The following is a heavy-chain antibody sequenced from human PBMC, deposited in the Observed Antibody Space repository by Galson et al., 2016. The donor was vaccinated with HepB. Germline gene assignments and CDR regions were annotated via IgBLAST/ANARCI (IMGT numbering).Heavy chain of an antibody. CDR3: AKGGPEGTGTLDS. Sequence: SLRLSCAASGFIFSYDWMHWVRQTEGRGLTYIAHIDEDGSETSYADSVKGRFTISRDNAMDTVYLQMDRLRADDTGVYFCAKGGPEGTGTLDSWGQGTQVTASS. J-gene: IGHJ4*02. V-gene: IGHV3-74*01. CDR1: GFIFSYDW. D-gene: IGHD1-1*01. CDR2: IDEDGSET.